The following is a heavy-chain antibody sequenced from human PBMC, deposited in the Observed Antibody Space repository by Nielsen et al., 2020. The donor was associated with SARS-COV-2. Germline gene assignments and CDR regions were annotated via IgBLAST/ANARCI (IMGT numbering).Heavy chain of an antibody. CDR1: GFTFSSYA. CDR2: ISGSGGST. CDR3: AKDSSEYNWNVDAFEI. J-gene: IGHJ3*02. D-gene: IGHD1-20*01. Sequence: GGSLRLSCAASGFTFSSYAMSWVRQAPGKGLEWVSAISGSGGSTYYADSVKGRFTISRDNSKNTLYLQMNSLRAEDTAVYYCAKDSSEYNWNVDAFEIWGQGTMVTVSS. V-gene: IGHV3-23*01.